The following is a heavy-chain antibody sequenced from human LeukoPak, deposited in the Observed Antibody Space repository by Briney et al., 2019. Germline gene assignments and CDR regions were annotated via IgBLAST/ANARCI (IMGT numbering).Heavy chain of an antibody. CDR1: GGSISSGVYY. D-gene: IGHD4-23*01. J-gene: IGHJ2*01. Sequence: SETLSLTCTGSGGSISSGVYYWSWLRQLPGKGLEWIGYIYHSGSTYYNPSLKSRLTMSLDTSKSQFSLKLSSVTAADTAVYYCARGVYGGSGDCYFDLWGRGTLVTVSS. CDR2: IYHSGST. V-gene: IGHV4-31*03. CDR3: ARGVYGGSGDCYFDL.